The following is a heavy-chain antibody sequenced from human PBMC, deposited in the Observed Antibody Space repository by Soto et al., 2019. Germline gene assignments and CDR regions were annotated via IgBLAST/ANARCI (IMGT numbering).Heavy chain of an antibody. CDR2: ISAYNGNT. CDR3: ARAGETYYYDSSGYYDAFDI. V-gene: IGHV1-18*04. Sequence: QVPLVQSGAEVKKPGASVKVSCKASGYTFTSYGISWVRQAPGQGLEWMGWISAYNGNTNYAQKLQGRVTMTTDTSTSTAYMELRSLRSDDTAVYYCARAGETYYYDSSGYYDAFDIWGQGTMVTVSS. D-gene: IGHD3-22*01. J-gene: IGHJ3*02. CDR1: GYTFTSYG.